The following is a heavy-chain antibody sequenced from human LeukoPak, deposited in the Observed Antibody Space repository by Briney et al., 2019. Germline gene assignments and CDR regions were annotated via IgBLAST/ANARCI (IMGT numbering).Heavy chain of an antibody. Sequence: SQTLSLTCAISGDSVSSNGVTWNWIRQSPSRGLEWLVRTYYRSTWYNDYAVSVIGRITVNPDTSRNQFSLHLNSVTPEDTAVYYCARRLTQYDCFDPWGQGILVTVSS. J-gene: IGHJ5*02. CDR2: TYYRSTWYN. V-gene: IGHV6-1*01. D-gene: IGHD2-2*01. CDR3: ARRLTQYDCFDP. CDR1: GDSVSSNGVT.